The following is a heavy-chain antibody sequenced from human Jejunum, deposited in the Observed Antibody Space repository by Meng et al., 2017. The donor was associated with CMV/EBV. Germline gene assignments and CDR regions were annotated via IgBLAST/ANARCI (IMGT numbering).Heavy chain of an antibody. V-gene: IGHV4-38-2*02. Sequence: GYSISSGYYWGSIRPPPGQGLDWIGSIYHGGSTSSNPSLKSRVTMSVDTSKNQFSLKLRSVTAADTAVYYCARDPNWNDRYYFDYWGQGALVTVSS. CDR3: ARDPNWNDRYYFDY. D-gene: IGHD1-1*01. CDR1: GYSISSGYY. J-gene: IGHJ4*02. CDR2: IYHGGST.